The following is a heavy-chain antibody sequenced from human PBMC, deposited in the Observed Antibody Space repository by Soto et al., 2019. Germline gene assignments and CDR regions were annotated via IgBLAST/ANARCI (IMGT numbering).Heavy chain of an antibody. D-gene: IGHD4-4*01. CDR3: ATDRYSNYWCFHH. J-gene: IGHJ1*01. CDR1: GFTFSSDA. CDR2: ISGSGGST. V-gene: IGHV3-23*01. Sequence: GGSLRLSCAASGFTFSSDAMSGVRQAPGKGLEWVSAISGSGGSTSYADSVKGRFTISRDNSKNTLYLQMNSLRAEDTAVYSCATDRYSNYWCFHHWGQGTLVTVSS.